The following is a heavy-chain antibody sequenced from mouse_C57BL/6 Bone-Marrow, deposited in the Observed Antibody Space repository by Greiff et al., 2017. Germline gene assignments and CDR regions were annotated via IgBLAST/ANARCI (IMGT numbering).Heavy chain of an antibody. D-gene: IGHD2-3*01. V-gene: IGHV5-6*01. CDR2: ISSGGSYT. Sequence: DVQLVESGGDLVKPGGSLKLSCAASGFTFSSYGMSWVRQTPDKRLEWVATISSGGSYTYYPDSVKGRFTISRDNAKNTLYLQMSSLKSEETAMYYCARLGYYDVWCFDFWGPGTTVTVSS. CDR1: GFTFSSYG. J-gene: IGHJ1*01. CDR3: ARLGYYDVWCFDF.